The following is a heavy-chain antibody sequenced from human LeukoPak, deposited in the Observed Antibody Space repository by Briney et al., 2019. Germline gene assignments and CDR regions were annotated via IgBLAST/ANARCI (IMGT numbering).Heavy chain of an antibody. V-gene: IGHV3-30*18. CDR2: ISYDETNE. CDR3: AKTGTALFDY. CDR1: GFTFSNYG. D-gene: IGHD1-14*01. Sequence: GSLRLSCAASGFTFSNYGVHWVRQAPGKGLEWVALISYDETNEFYADSVRGRFTISRDNSKNTLYLQMNSLRTEDTAVYYCAKTGTALFDYWGQGTLVTVSS. J-gene: IGHJ4*02.